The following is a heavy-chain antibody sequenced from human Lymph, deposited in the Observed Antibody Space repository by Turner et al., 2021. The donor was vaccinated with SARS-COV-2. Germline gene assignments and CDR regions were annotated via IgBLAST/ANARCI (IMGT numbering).Heavy chain of an antibody. J-gene: IGHJ6*02. D-gene: IGHD1-1*01. CDR1: GGSISSTS. CDR3: ARHQGSTSGYDHGMNV. Sequence: QVQLQESVPGLVRPSETLSLTCTVAGGSISSTSWSWIRQSPGRGLEWIGYFYKIGSIDYNPTIRSRVTISVDTSKNQISLNLISVTAADTAVYYCARHQGSTSGYDHGMNVWGQGTAVIVSS. CDR2: FYKIGSI. V-gene: IGHV4-59*08.